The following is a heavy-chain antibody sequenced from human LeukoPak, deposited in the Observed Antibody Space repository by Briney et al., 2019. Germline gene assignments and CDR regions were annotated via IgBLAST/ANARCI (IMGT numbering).Heavy chain of an antibody. V-gene: IGHV1-2*02. CDR3: ARASYDLLTGFYLGDY. CDR1: RYTFTDYY. D-gene: IGHD3-9*01. J-gene: IGHJ4*02. CDR2: INPNSGDT. Sequence: ASVTVSCKASRYTFTDYYMHWVRQAPGQGLEWMGWINPNSGDTNYAQKFQGRVTMTRDTSISTVYMELSRLRFDDTAVYYCARASYDLLTGFYLGDYWGQGALVTVSP.